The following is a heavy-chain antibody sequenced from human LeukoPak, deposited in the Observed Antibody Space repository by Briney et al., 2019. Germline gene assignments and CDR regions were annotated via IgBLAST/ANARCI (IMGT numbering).Heavy chain of an antibody. D-gene: IGHD3-22*01. Sequence: ASVKVSCKASGYAFTGYYMHWVRQAPGQGLEWMGCINHNSGGTNYAQKFQGRVTMTRDTSISTAYMELSRLRSDDTAVYYCARAAYYYDSSGPPPPPYFDYWGPGTLVTVSS. CDR2: INHNSGGT. CDR3: ARAAYYYDSSGPPPPPYFDY. J-gene: IGHJ4*02. V-gene: IGHV1-2*02. CDR1: GYAFTGYY.